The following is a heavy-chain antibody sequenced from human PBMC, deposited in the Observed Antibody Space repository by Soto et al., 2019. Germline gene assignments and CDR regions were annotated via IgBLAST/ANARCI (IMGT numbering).Heavy chain of an antibody. CDR1: GDSISSHYF. Sequence: QVLLQESGPGLVQPSGTLSLSCAVSGDSISSHYFWGWVRPPQGKGLEWVGDISHRRSVNYNPSLQSRLTLSMDKSKNQFSLRLNSVTAADTAVYYCARSFGWYAIDYWGQGTLVIVSS. D-gene: IGHD6-19*01. CDR3: ARSFGWYAIDY. V-gene: IGHV4-4*02. CDR2: ISHRRSV. J-gene: IGHJ4*02.